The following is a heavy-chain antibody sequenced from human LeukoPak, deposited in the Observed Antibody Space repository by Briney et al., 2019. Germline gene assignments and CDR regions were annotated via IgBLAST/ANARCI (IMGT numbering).Heavy chain of an antibody. CDR2: IYHSGST. CDR1: GGSISSGSYS. Sequence: SQTLSLTCAVSGGSISSGSYSWSWIRQPPGKGLEWIGYIYHSGSTYYNPSLKSRVTISVDRSKNQFSLKLSSVTAADTAVYYCASGRYGPTYYYYGMDVWGQGTTVTVSS. D-gene: IGHD5-18*01. V-gene: IGHV4-30-2*01. CDR3: ASGRYGPTYYYYGMDV. J-gene: IGHJ6*02.